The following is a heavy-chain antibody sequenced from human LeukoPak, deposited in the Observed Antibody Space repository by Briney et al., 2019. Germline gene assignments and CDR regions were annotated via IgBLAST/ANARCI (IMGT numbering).Heavy chain of an antibody. CDR2: ISDRGSRT. Sequence: GGSLRLSCAVSGITLSNYGMSWVRQAPGKGLEWVAGISDRGSRTNYADSVKGRFSISTDHPKNTLYLQMNSLRAEDTAVYFCAKRGVVIRVILVGFHKEAYYFDSWGQGALVTVSS. V-gene: IGHV3-23*01. D-gene: IGHD3-22*01. CDR3: AKRGVVIRVILVGFHKEAYYFDS. CDR1: GITLSNYG. J-gene: IGHJ4*02.